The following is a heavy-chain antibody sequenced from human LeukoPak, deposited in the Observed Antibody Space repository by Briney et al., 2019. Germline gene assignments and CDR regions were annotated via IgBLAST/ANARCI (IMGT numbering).Heavy chain of an antibody. V-gene: IGHV1-46*01. CDR2: INPSGGST. CDR3: AREWGGIAAAGTSGY. D-gene: IGHD6-13*01. J-gene: IGHJ4*02. Sequence: ASVKVSCKASGYTFTSYYMHWVRQAPGQGLEWMGIINPSGGSTSYAQKFQGRVTFTRDTSASTAYMELSSLRSEDTAVYYCAREWGGIAAAGTSGYWGQGTLVTVSS. CDR1: GYTFTSYY.